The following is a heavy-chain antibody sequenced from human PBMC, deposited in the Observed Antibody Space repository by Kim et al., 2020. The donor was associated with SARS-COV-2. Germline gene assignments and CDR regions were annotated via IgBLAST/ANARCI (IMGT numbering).Heavy chain of an antibody. CDR1: GFTFDDYA. J-gene: IGHJ4*02. CDR3: AKDISDYSGSSLDY. CDR2: ISWKSGSI. D-gene: IGHD1-26*01. Sequence: GGSLRLSCAASGFTFDDYAMHWVRQTPGKGLEWVSGISWKSGSIGDADSVKGRFTIYRDNAKNSLYLQMNSLRAEDTALYYCAKDISDYSGSSLDYWGQGTLVTVSS. V-gene: IGHV3-9*01.